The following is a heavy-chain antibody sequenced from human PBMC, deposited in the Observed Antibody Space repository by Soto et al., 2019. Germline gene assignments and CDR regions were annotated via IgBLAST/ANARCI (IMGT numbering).Heavy chain of an antibody. CDR2: IYYSGST. Sequence: SETLPLTCTVAGGSISSYYWSWIRQPPGKGLEWIGYIYYSGSTNYNPSLKSRVTISVDTSKNQFSLKLSSVTAADTAVCYGARGIRAAARDLTFFDYPGQGTLVSVSS. D-gene: IGHD6-13*01. J-gene: IGHJ4*02. V-gene: IGHV4-59*01. CDR1: GGSISSYY. CDR3: ARGIRAAARDLTFFDY.